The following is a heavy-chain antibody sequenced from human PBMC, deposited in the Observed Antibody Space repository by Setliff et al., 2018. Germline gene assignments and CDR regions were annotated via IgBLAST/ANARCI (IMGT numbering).Heavy chain of an antibody. V-gene: IGHV1-3*01. CDR3: ATGITMVRTFDY. Sequence: GPSVKVSCKASGYTFTSYGISCVRQAPGQRLEWMGWIKAGNGNTKYSQKFQGRVTITRDTSASTAYMELSSLRSEDTAVYYCATGITMVRTFDYWGKGTLVTVSS. D-gene: IGHD3-10*01. CDR1: GYTFTSYG. CDR2: IKAGNGNT. J-gene: IGHJ4*02.